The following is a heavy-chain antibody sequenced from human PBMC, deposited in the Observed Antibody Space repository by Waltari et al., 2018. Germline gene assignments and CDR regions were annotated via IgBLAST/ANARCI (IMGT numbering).Heavy chain of an antibody. V-gene: IGHV4-38-2*01. CDR2: TYPSGGA. J-gene: IGHJ5*02. D-gene: IGHD2-21*02. CDR1: GFPIGSEYY. Sequence: QVQLQESGPRLVKPSETLSLTCSVSGFPIGSEYYWAWVRQSPGEGLVWIGSTYPSGGADYNPSLKGRVTISVDTSKNQFSLKLTSVTVADSGVYYCARLSPYTSSGDFFDPWGQGALVTVSS. CDR3: ARLSPYTSSGDFFDP.